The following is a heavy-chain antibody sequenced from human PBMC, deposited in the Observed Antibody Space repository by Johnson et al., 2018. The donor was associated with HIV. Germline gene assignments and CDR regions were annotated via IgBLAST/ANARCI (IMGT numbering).Heavy chain of an antibody. D-gene: IGHD6-13*01. CDR1: KFTFSSYP. CDR3: ARGVKQQLSVVDAFGI. J-gene: IGHJ3*02. CDR2: ISYDGTNK. V-gene: IGHV3-30*04. Sequence: QMMLVESGGGVVQPGRSLRPSCAASKFTFSSYPMHWVRQAPGKGLEWVALISYDGTNKYYADSAKGRFTISRDNSRNTLFLQMNSLRVEDTAAYYCARGVKQQLSVVDAFGIWGQGTMVTVSS.